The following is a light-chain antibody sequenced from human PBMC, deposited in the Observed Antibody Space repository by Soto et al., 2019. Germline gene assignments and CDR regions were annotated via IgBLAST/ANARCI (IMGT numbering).Light chain of an antibody. CDR1: QSVSRY. J-gene: IGKJ4*01. V-gene: IGKV3-11*01. CDR3: HQRSNWPST. CDR2: DAS. Sequence: EIVLTQSPATLSLSPGERATLSCRASQSVSRYLAWYQQKPGQAPRLLIYDASNRATGIPARFSGSGSGTDFTLTITSVEPEDFGVYYCHQRSNWPSTFGGGTKVEIK.